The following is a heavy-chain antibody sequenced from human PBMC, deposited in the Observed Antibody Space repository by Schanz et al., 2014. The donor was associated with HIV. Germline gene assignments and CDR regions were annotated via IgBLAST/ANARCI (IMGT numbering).Heavy chain of an antibody. J-gene: IGHJ5*01. CDR2: IYYNGNT. Sequence: QLQLQESGPGLVKPSETLSLRCNVSGGSINSGSYYWGWIRHPPGKGLEWIGTIYYNGNTYYTPSLNRRLPMPVNTSKNHFSWAMTSVTAADTAIYYCARHYGDYGSGWYVKAKWFDPWGQGTLVTVSS. CDR3: ARHYGDYGSGWYVKAKWFDP. V-gene: IGHV4-39*01. CDR1: GGSINSGSYY. D-gene: IGHD4-17*01.